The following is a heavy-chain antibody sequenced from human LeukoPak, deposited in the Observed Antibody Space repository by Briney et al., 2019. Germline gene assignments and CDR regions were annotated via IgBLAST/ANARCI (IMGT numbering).Heavy chain of an antibody. Sequence: GGSLRLSFAASGFTFSSYWMSWVRQAPGKGLEWVANIKQDGSEKYYVDPVKGRFTISRDNAKNSLYLQMNSLRAEDTAVYYCAKKPTRLLETSRDYWGQGTLVTVSS. CDR1: GFTFSSYW. V-gene: IGHV3-7*01. CDR3: AKKPTRLLETSRDY. D-gene: IGHD1-1*01. J-gene: IGHJ4*02. CDR2: IKQDGSEK.